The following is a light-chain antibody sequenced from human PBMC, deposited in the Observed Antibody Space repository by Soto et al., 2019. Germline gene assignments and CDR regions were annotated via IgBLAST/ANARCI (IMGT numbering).Light chain of an antibody. CDR2: GNS. Sequence: QAALTQPPSVSGAPGQRVTISCTGSSSNIGAGYDVHWYQQLPGTAPKLLIYGNSNRPSGVPDRFSGSKSGTSASLAITGLQAEDEADYYCQSYDTRLIVYVFAHSYDYSLTLYVFLTVT. J-gene: IGLJ1*01. CDR3: QSYDTRLIVYVFAHSYDYSLTLYV. CDR1: SSNIGAGYD. V-gene: IGLV1-40*01.